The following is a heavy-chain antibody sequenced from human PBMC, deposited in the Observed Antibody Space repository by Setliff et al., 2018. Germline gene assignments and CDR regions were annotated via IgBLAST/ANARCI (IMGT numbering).Heavy chain of an antibody. CDR2: MNPNSGNT. J-gene: IGHJ5*02. D-gene: IGHD5-12*01. CDR1: GYTFTNYD. V-gene: IGHV1-8*03. Sequence: GASVKVSCKASGYTFTNYDINWVRQATGQGLEWMGWMNPNSGNTGSARKFQGRVTITRNTSISTAYMELSSLRSEDTAVYYCARALGYGGSWVAKNGFDPWGQGTLVTVSS. CDR3: ARALGYGGSWVAKNGFDP.